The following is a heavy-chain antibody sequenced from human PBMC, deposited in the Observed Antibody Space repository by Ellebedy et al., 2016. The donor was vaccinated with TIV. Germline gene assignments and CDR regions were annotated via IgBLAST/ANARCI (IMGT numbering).Heavy chain of an antibody. D-gene: IGHD5-12*01. CDR3: ARDRGYDTSDY. Sequence: GESLKISCAASGFTXXNNYMTWVRHSPGKGLEWVANIKQDGTEKYYVDSVRGRFTISRDNAKNSLYLQMNSLRAEDTAVYYCARDRGYDTSDYWGQGILVTVSS. V-gene: IGHV3-7*01. J-gene: IGHJ4*02. CDR1: GFTXXNNY. CDR2: IKQDGTEK.